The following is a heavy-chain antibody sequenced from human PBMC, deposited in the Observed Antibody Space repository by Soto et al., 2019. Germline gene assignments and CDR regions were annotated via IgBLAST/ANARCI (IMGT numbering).Heavy chain of an antibody. Sequence: SETLSLTCTVSVVSVSSVSYYWSWILQSPGKGLEWLGYIYYTGSIKYNPSFSSRVTMSVDTSKNQFSLKLISVTAADTAVYFCARSLKVLSGCFNPWGQGTLVTVSS. D-gene: IGHD6-19*01. CDR1: VVSVSSVSYY. V-gene: IGHV4-61*01. CDR3: ARSLKVLSGCFNP. CDR2: IYYTGSI. J-gene: IGHJ5*02.